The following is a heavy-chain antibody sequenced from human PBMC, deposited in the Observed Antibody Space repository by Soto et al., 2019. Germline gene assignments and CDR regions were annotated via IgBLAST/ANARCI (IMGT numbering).Heavy chain of an antibody. D-gene: IGHD2-15*01. CDR1: GFTFNNYW. CDR2: INSDGSTT. V-gene: IGHV3-74*01. J-gene: IGHJ4*02. Sequence: GGSLRLSCAASGFTFNNYWMHWVRQGPGKGLVWVSRINSDGSTTAYADSVKGRFTISRDNAENTLYLQMNSLRVEDTAVYYCVRGHTKECSGGSCYYLFDYWGQGTLVTVSS. CDR3: VRGHTKECSGGSCYYLFDY.